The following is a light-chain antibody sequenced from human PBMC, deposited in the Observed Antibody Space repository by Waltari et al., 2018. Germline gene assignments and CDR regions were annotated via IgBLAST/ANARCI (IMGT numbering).Light chain of an antibody. CDR3: QQYEDVPLS. CDR1: QDINNY. J-gene: IGKJ4*01. CDR2: EAL. V-gene: IGKV1-33*01. Sequence: DIHLTQSPSSLSASVGGKVTITCQASQDINNYLNWYQQKPGKAPKVLIYEALYLEGGVPSRCNGSGSGTHFTLTINSLQPEDIATYFCQQYEDVPLSFGGGTKVE.